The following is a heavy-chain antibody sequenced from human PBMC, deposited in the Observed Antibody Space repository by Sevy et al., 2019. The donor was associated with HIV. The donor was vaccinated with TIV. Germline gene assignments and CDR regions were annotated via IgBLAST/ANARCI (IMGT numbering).Heavy chain of an antibody. CDR1: GFTFSNAW. Sequence: GGSLRLSCAASGFTFSNAWMSWVRQAPGKGLEWVGRIKSKTDGGTTDYAAPVKGRFTISRDDSKNTLYLQMNSLKTEATAVYYCTTDPSPRSMVRGVIIAGDAFDIWGQGTMVTVSS. J-gene: IGHJ3*02. D-gene: IGHD3-10*01. CDR2: IKSKTDGGTT. V-gene: IGHV3-15*01. CDR3: TTDPSPRSMVRGVIIAGDAFDI.